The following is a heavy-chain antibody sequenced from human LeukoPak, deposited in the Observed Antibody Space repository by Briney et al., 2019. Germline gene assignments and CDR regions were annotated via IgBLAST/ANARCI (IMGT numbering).Heavy chain of an antibody. V-gene: IGHV4-34*01. CDR2: INHSGST. CDR1: GGSISSYY. CDR3: ARGKGIQLWFVSYYFDY. Sequence: PSETLSLTCTVSGGSISSYYWSWIRQPPGKGLEWIGLINHSGSTNYNPSLKSRVTISVDTSKNQFSLKLSSVTAADTAVYYCARGKGIQLWFVSYYFDYWGQGTLVTVSS. J-gene: IGHJ4*02. D-gene: IGHD5-18*01.